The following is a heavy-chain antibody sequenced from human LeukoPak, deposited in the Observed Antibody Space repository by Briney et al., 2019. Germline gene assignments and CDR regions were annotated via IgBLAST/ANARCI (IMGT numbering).Heavy chain of an antibody. D-gene: IGHD6-6*01. V-gene: IGHV4-59*01. CDR1: GGSISSYY. CDR3: ARAGAYSSSYWFDP. J-gene: IGHJ5*02. CDR2: IYYSGST. Sequence: PSETLSLTCTVSGGSISSYYWSWIRQPPGKGLEWIGYIYYSGSTNYNPSLKSRVTISVDTSKNRFSLKLSSVTAADTAVYYCARAGAYSSSYWFDPWGQGTLVSVSS.